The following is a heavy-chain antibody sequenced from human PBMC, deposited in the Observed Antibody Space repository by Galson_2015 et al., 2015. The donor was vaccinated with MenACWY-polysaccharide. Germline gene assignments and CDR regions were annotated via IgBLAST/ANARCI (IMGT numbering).Heavy chain of an antibody. D-gene: IGHD3-3*01. CDR3: AKSDYDDAGAYGLYV. CDR2: IWYDGTSK. V-gene: IGHV3-33*08. Sequence: SLRLSCAASGFTFSNYWMSWVRQAPGKGLEWVAAIWYDGTSKYSEESLKGRFTIYGDNSQNTLYLQMNSLRAEDTAVYYCAKSDYDDAGAYGLYVWGQGTTVIVSS. CDR1: GFTFSNYW. J-gene: IGHJ6*02.